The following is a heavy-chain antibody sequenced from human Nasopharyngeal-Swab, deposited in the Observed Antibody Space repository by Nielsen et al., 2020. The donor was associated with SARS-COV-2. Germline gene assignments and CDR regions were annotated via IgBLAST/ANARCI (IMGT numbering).Heavy chain of an antibody. CDR3: ARGFIVATIFHYYYYMDV. D-gene: IGHD5-12*01. J-gene: IGHJ6*03. V-gene: IGHV1-8*01. CDR2: MNPNSGNT. Sequence: WVGQAPGQGLEWMGWMNPNSGNTGYAQKFQGRVTMTRNTSISTAYMELSSLRSEDTAVYYCARGFIVATIFHYYYYMDVWGKGTTVTVS.